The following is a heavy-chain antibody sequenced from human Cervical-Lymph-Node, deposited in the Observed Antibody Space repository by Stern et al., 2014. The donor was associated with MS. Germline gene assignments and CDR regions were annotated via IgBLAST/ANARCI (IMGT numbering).Heavy chain of an antibody. V-gene: IGHV2-5*01. Sequence: QITLQESGPTLVNPPQTLTLTCTFSGFSLSTRGAGVGLIRQPPGKALEGLALIYWNDEKRYSPSLKSRLTIAKDTSKNQVVLTMTNMDPRDTATYYCTLDPAYGGQGALVTVSS. J-gene: IGHJ4*02. CDR1: GFSLSTRGAG. CDR2: IYWNDEK. CDR3: TLDPAY.